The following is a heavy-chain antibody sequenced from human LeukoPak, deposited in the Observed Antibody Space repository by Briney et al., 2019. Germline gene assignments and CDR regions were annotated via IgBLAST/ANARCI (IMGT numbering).Heavy chain of an antibody. J-gene: IGHJ4*02. Sequence: GAPRLSCAASGFDFSTQWMSWVRQAPGKGLEWVAIVNQGATQKYYVDSVKSRFTISGDNSKNTLFLQMNSLRAEDTAVYYCAHGAMYQLDYWGQGTLVTVSS. CDR3: AHGAMYQLDY. CDR1: GFDFSTQW. CDR2: VNQGATQK. D-gene: IGHD2-2*01. V-gene: IGHV3-7*03.